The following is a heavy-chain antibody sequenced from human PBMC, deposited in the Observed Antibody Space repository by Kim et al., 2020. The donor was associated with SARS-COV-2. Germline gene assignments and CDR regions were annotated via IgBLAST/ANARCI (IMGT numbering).Heavy chain of an antibody. J-gene: IGHJ4*02. D-gene: IGHD2-15*01. CDR3: AKGDIVVVVASVGFDY. Sequence: VKGRLTISRDNSKNTLYLQMNSLRAEDTAVYYCAKGDIVVVVASVGFDYWGQGTLVTVSS. V-gene: IGHV3-30*02.